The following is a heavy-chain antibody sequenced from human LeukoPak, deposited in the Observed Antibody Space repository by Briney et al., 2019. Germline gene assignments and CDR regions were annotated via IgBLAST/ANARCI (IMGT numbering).Heavy chain of an antibody. D-gene: IGHD5-24*01. CDR3: VRDPGWLQVDY. CDR2: IHPPSGGT. J-gene: IGHJ4*02. CDR1: GYTFTDYY. Sequence: ASVKASCKASGYTFTDYYIHWVRQAPGQGLEWMGWIHPPSGGTNYAEKLQGRVTMTRDTSISTAYMELTRLTSDDAGVYYCVRDPGWLQVDYWGQGTLLTVSS. V-gene: IGHV1-2*02.